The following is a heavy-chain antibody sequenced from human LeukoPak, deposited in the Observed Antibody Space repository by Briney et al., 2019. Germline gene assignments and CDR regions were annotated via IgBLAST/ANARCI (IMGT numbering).Heavy chain of an antibody. CDR2: INPNSGGT. V-gene: IGHV1-2*02. CDR1: GYTFTGYY. J-gene: IGHJ6*03. D-gene: IGHD2-2*01. Sequence: GASVKVSCKASGYTFTGYYMHWVRQAPGQGLEWMGWINPNSGGTNYAQKFQGRVTMTRDTAISTAYMELSRLRADDTAVYSCTRVDYYSSSSCYACGYYYYYMDVWGKGTTVTFSS. CDR3: TRVDYYSSSSCYACGYYYYYMDV.